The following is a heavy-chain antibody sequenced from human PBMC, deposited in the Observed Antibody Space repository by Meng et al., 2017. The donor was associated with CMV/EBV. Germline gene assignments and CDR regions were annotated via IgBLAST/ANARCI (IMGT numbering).Heavy chain of an antibody. Sequence: GESLKISCKSSGYTFTSCHMHWVRQAPGQGLEWMGIINPSGGSTSYAQKFQGRVTMTRDTSTSTVYMELSSLRSEDTAVYYCARAEGLLISYYYYGMDVWGQGTTVTVSS. J-gene: IGHJ6*02. V-gene: IGHV1-46*01. D-gene: IGHD2/OR15-2a*01. CDR3: ARAEGLLISYYYYGMDV. CDR2: INPSGGST. CDR1: GYTFTSCH.